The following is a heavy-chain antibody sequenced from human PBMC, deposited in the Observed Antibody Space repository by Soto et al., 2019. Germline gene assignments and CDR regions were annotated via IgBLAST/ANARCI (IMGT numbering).Heavy chain of an antibody. CDR1: GFTFSNSA. CDR2: ISGSGAYT. CDR3: AKDYVAVAVAYGMDV. J-gene: IGHJ6*02. D-gene: IGHD2-15*01. V-gene: IGHV3-23*01. Sequence: PGGSLRLSCAASGFTFSNSAMSWVRQAPGKGLEWVSKISGSGAYTYYEESVQGRFTISRDNSKNTLFLQINTLRAEDTAVYYCAKDYVAVAVAYGMDVWGQGTTVTVSS.